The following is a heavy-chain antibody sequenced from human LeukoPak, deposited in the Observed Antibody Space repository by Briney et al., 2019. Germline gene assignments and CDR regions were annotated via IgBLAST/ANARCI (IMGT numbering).Heavy chain of an antibody. CDR3: ARVDNWNYSYWFDP. CDR2: INPNSGGT. CDR1: GYTFTGYY. J-gene: IGHJ5*02. V-gene: IGHV1-2*02. D-gene: IGHD1-7*01. Sequence: GASVKVSCKASGYTFTGYYMHWVRQAPGQGLEWIGWINPNSGGTNYAQKFQGRVTMTRDTSISTAYMELSRLRSDDTAVYYCARVDNWNYSYWFDPWGQGTLVTVSS.